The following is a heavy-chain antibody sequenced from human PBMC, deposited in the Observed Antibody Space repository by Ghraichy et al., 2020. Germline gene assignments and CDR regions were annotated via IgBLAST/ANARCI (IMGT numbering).Heavy chain of an antibody. D-gene: IGHD6-19*01. CDR2: ISGSGGST. J-gene: IGHJ4*02. Sequence: GGSLGLSCAASGFTFSSYAMSWVRQAPGKGLEWVSAISGSGGSTYYADSVKGRFTISRDNSENTLYLQMNSLRAEDTAVYYCAKVGSSGPFDYWGQGTLVTVSS. CDR3: AKVGSSGPFDY. V-gene: IGHV3-23*01. CDR1: GFTFSSYA.